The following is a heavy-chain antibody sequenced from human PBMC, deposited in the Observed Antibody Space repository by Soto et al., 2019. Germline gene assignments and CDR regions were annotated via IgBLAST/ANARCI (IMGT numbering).Heavy chain of an antibody. CDR3: AKEDGGGVKS. D-gene: IGHD6-25*01. J-gene: IGHJ1*01. CDR2: IFPLLAVV. Sequence: QVHLVQSGAEMKKPGSSVKVSCKVSGGDLTNSGISWVRQAPGQGLEWMGGIFPLLAVVDHSQKFQGRVTITADASTMTAYMGLGSLRYDDTAVYYRAKEDGGGVKSWGQGTRVIVSS. V-gene: IGHV1-69*04. CDR1: GGDLTNSG.